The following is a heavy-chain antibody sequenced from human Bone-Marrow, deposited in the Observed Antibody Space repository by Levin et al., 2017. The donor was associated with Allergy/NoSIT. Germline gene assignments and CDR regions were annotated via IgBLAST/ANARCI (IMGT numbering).Heavy chain of an antibody. CDR3: VKGGPNTLNY. D-gene: IGHD2-15*01. V-gene: IGHV3-48*02. CDR1: GSTFSSYI. CDR2: ISSGSSTI. J-gene: IGHJ4*02. Sequence: AGGSLRLSCAASGSTFSSYIMNWVRQAPGKGLEWVSYISSGSSTIYYADSVKGRFTISRDNARNSLSLQMTSLRDEDTAVYYCVKGGPNTLNYWGQGTLVTVSS.